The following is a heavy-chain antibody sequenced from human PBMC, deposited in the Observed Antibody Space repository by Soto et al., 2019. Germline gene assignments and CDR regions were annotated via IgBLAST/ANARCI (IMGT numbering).Heavy chain of an antibody. CDR2: IKEDGSEI. Sequence: GSLRLSCAVSEFNVMSYWMSWVRQAPGKGLEWVASIKEDGSEIYYLQSVRGRFTISRDSAGNALHLAMNYLSAEDTGVYFCARDIGFDYVNWGQGTLVTAPQ. J-gene: IGHJ4*02. V-gene: IGHV3-7*01. D-gene: IGHD3-16*01. CDR3: ARDIGFDYVN. CDR1: EFNVMSYW.